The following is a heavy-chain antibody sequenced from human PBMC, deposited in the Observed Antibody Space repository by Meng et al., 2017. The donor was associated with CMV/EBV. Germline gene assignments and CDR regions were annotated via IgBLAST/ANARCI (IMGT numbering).Heavy chain of an antibody. CDR1: GFTFSSYA. Sequence: GESLKISCAASGFTFSSYAMHWVRQAPGKGLEWVAVISYDGSNKYYADSVKGRFTIPRDNSKNTLYLQMNSLRAEDTAIYYCAKDSSSSWSFFDYWGQGTLVTVSS. CDR3: AKDSSSSWSFFDY. D-gene: IGHD6-13*01. CDR2: ISYDGSNK. V-gene: IGHV3-30*04. J-gene: IGHJ4*02.